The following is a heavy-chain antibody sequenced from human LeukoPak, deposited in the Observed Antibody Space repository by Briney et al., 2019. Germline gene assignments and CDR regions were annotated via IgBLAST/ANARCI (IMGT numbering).Heavy chain of an antibody. D-gene: IGHD2-8*01. Sequence: GGSLRLSCAASGFTFSSYSMNWVRQAPGKGLEWVSYISSSSSTIYYADSVKGRFTISRDNAKNSLYLQMNSLRDEDTAVYYCAREFYCTNGVCYLLYYCGMDVWGQGTTVTVSS. CDR1: GFTFSSYS. CDR3: AREFYCTNGVCYLLYYCGMDV. J-gene: IGHJ6*02. V-gene: IGHV3-48*02. CDR2: ISSSSSTI.